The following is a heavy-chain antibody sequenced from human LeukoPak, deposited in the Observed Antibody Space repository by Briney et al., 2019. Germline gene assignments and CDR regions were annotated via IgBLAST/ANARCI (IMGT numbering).Heavy chain of an antibody. CDR1: GYTFTGYY. V-gene: IGHV1-2*02. CDR2: INPNSGGT. D-gene: IGHD6-6*01. Sequence: ASVKVSCKASGYTFTGYYMHWVRQAPGQGLEWMGWINPNSGGTNYAQKFQGRVTMTRDTSISTAYMELSSLRSEDTAVYYCATSIAARIYYYYGMDVWGQGTTVTVSS. CDR3: ATSIAARIYYYYGMDV. J-gene: IGHJ6*02.